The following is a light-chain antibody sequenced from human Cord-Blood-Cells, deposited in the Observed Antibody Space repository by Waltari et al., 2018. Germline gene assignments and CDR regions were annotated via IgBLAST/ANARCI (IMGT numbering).Light chain of an antibody. CDR2: AAS. Sequence: DIQMTQSPSSLSASVGDRATITCRASQSISSYLNWYQQKPGKAPKLLIYAASSLQSGVPSRFSGSGSGTVFTLTISSLQPEDFATYYCQQSYSTPRTFGQGTKVEIK. V-gene: IGKV1-39*01. CDR1: QSISSY. CDR3: QQSYSTPRT. J-gene: IGKJ1*01.